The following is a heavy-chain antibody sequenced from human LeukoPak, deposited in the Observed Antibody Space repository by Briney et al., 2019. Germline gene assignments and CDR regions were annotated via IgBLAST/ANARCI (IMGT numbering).Heavy chain of an antibody. CDR3: ARELKVGNTGYYFDY. Sequence: SETLSLTCTVSSGSISDYYWSWIRQPPGKGLEWIGYIYYSGSTNYNPSLKSRVTILVDMSKNQFSLKMSSVTTADTAVYYCARELKVGNTGYYFDYWGQGTLVTVSS. CDR2: IYYSGST. V-gene: IGHV4-59*01. J-gene: IGHJ4*02. CDR1: SGSISDYY. D-gene: IGHD2/OR15-2a*01.